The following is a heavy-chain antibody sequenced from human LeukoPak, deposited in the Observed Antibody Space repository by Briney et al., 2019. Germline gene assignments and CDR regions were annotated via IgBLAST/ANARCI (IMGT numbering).Heavy chain of an antibody. CDR2: INYTGST. CDR3: ARDRGTVTTPGWKFFDL. D-gene: IGHD4-17*01. CDR1: RGSISTYY. Sequence: PSETLSLTCTVSRGSISTYYWSWIRQPPGRGLEWVAYINYTGSTNSNPSLKSRVTLSVDTSKNQFSLNLSSVTPADTAVYYCARDRGTVTTPGWKFFDLWGRGTLVTVSS. V-gene: IGHV4-59*01. J-gene: IGHJ2*01.